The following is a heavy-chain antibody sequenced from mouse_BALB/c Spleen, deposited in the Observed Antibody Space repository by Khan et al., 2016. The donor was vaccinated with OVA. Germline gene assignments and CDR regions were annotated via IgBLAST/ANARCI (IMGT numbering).Heavy chain of an antibody. CDR2: INTYTGEP. V-gene: IGHV9-3-1*01. D-gene: IGHD2-10*01. Sequence: QIQLVQSGPELKKPGETVKISCKASGYTFTNYGMNWVQQSQGKALKWMGWINTYTGEPTYADDFKGRFAFSLETSASTAYLQINNLKNEDTATYFCARPPYFSYTLDYWGQGTSVTVSS. CDR3: ARPPYFSYTLDY. J-gene: IGHJ4*01. CDR1: GYTFTNYG.